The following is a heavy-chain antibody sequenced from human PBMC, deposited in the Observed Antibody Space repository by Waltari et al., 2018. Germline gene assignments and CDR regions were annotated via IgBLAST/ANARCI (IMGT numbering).Heavy chain of an antibody. D-gene: IGHD6-13*01. CDR2: ISAYNGNT. Sequence: QVQLVQSGAEVKKPGASVKVSCKASGYTFTSYGISWVRQAPVQGLEWMGWISAYNGNTNYAQKLQGRATMTTDTSTSTAYMELRSLRSDDTAVYYCASMYSSSWYDYYYYGMDVWGQGTTVTDSS. CDR3: ASMYSSSWYDYYYYGMDV. J-gene: IGHJ6*02. V-gene: IGHV1-18*04. CDR1: GYTFTSYG.